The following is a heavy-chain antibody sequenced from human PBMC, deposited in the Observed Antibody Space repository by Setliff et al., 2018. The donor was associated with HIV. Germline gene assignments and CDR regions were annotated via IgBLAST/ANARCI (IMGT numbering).Heavy chain of an antibody. Sequence: SETLSLTCAVYVGSFSGYYWSWIRRPPGKGLEWIGEISHSGRTNYNPSLKSRVTISVDTSKNKFSLKLSSVTAADTAVYYCARGPLDSSGYRSDAFDIWGQGTMVTVSS. CDR2: ISHSGRT. J-gene: IGHJ3*02. CDR3: ARGPLDSSGYRSDAFDI. CDR1: VGSFSGYY. V-gene: IGHV4-34*01. D-gene: IGHD3-22*01.